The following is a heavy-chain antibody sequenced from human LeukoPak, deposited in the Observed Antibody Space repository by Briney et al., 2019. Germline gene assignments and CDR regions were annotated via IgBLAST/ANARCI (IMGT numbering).Heavy chain of an antibody. CDR1: GYRFTRYW. CDR2: IYPDDSDT. V-gene: IGHV5-51*01. CDR3: ARERSSQCYFDF. Sequence: GGPRQLSGQGSGYRFTRYWSGWVGQMPGKGREGMGIIYPDDSDTRYSPSFQGEDTISADKSISTSYLQWSSLKASDAAIYYCARERSSQCYFDFWGQRTLVTFSS. D-gene: IGHD6-19*01. J-gene: IGHJ4*02.